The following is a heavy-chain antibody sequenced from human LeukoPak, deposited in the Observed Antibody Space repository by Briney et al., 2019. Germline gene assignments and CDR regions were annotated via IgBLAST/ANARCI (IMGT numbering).Heavy chain of an antibody. V-gene: IGHV3-9*01. J-gene: IGHJ5*02. CDR1: GFTFDDYA. Sequence: GGSLRLSCAASGFTFDDYAMHWVRQAPGKGLGWVSGISWNSRSFGYGDSVKGRFSVSRDNAKNSLYLQMNSLTTEDTALYYWAKGTERNGHFYGEYSYHLGQGTRVTVSS. CDR3: AKGTERNGHFYGEYSYH. CDR2: ISWNSRSF. D-gene: IGHD2/OR15-2a*01.